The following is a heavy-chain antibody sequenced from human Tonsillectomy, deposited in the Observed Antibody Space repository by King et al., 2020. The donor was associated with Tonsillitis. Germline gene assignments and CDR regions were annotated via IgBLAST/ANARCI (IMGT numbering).Heavy chain of an antibody. CDR2: IYSGGIST. J-gene: IGHJ4*02. Sequence: VQLVQSGGGLVQPGVSLRLSCAASGFTFSSYAMNWVRQAPGKGLEWVSVIYSGGISTYYADSVKGRFTISRDNSKNTLYLQMNSLRAEDTAVYYCAKDWYYDILTGYSPEPYFDYWGQGTLVTVSS. V-gene: IGHV3-23*03. CDR3: AKDWYYDILTGYSPEPYFDY. CDR1: GFTFSSYA. D-gene: IGHD3-9*01.